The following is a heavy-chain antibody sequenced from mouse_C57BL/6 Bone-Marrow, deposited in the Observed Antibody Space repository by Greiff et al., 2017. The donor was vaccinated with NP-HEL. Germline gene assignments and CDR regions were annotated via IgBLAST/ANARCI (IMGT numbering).Heavy chain of an antibody. CDR2: INYDGSST. CDR1: GFTFSDYY. V-gene: IGHV5-16*01. Sequence: VQLKESEGGLVQPGSSMKLSCTASGFTFSDYYMAWVRQVPEKGLEWVANINYDGSSTYYLDSLKSRFIISRDNAKNILYLQMSSLKSEDTATYYCARERGYYYGSSPYAMDYWGQGTSVTVSS. CDR3: ARERGYYYGSSPYAMDY. D-gene: IGHD1-1*01. J-gene: IGHJ4*01.